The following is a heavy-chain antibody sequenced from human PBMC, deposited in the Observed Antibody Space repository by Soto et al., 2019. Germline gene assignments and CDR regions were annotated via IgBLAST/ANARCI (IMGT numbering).Heavy chain of an antibody. CDR1: GGSFSGYY. Sequence: SETLSLTCAVYGGSFSGYYWSWIRQPPGKGLEWIGEINHSGSTNYNPSLKSRVTISVDTSKNQFSLKLSSVTAADTAVYYCARVKEVAPAAIPDPSSRSLLTRGGKGTAPSEACMDTWGQGTLVTVSS. CDR3: ARVKEVAPAAIPDPSSRSLLTRGGKGTAPSEACMDT. V-gene: IGHV4-34*01. D-gene: IGHD2-2*02. CDR2: INHSGST. J-gene: IGHJ5*01.